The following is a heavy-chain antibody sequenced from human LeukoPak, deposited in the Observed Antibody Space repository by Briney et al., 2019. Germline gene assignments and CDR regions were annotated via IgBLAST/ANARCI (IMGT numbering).Heavy chain of an antibody. J-gene: IGHJ6*02. Sequence: SQTLSLTCAISGDIVSSNSAAWNWIRQSPSRGLEWLVRTYYRSKWYNDYAVSVKSRITINPDTSKNQFSLQLNSVTPEDTAVYYCARELLWFGELFLSYYGMDVWGQGTTVTVSS. V-gene: IGHV6-1*01. CDR1: GDIVSSNSAA. D-gene: IGHD3-10*01. CDR2: TYYRSKWYN. CDR3: ARELLWFGELFLSYYGMDV.